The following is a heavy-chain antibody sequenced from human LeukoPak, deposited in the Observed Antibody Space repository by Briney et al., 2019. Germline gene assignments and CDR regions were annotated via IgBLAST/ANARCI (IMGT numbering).Heavy chain of an antibody. J-gene: IGHJ5*02. V-gene: IGHV5-51*01. CDR1: GYRFTDYW. D-gene: IGHD2-2*01. CDR3: ARVVVVPAAIRIGGWFDP. Sequence: GESLKISCKGSGYRFTDYWIGWVRQMPGKGLEWMGIIYPGDSDTRYSPSFQGQVTISADKSISTAYLQWSSLKASDTAMYYCARVVVVPAAIRIGGWFDPWGQGTLVTVSS. CDR2: IYPGDSDT.